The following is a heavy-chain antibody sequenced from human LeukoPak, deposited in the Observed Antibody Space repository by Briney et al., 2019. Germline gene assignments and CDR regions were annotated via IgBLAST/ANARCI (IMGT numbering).Heavy chain of an antibody. D-gene: IGHD3-22*01. CDR1: GGSISSYY. CDR2: IYTSGST. V-gene: IGHV4-4*07. J-gene: IGHJ6*03. Sequence: SETLSLTCTVSGGSISSYYWSWIRQPAGKGLEWIGRIYTSGSTNYNPSLKSRVTMSVDTSKNQFSLKLSSVTAADTAVYYCARGHYYDSSGYYYPYYYYYYMDVWGKGTTVTVSS. CDR3: ARGHYYDSSGYYYPYYYYYYMDV.